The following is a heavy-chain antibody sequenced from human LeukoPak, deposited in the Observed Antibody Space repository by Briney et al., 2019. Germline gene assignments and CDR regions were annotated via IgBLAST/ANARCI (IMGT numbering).Heavy chain of an antibody. J-gene: IGHJ4*02. V-gene: IGHV3-30*02. D-gene: IGHD1-26*01. CDR3: AKAPRGSYYGGYFDY. CDR1: GFTFSSYG. CDR2: IRYDGSNK. Sequence: PGGSLRLSCAASGFTFSSYGMHWVRQAPGKGLEWVAFIRYDGSNKYYADSVKGRFTISRDNSKNTLYLQMNSLRAEDTAVYYCAKAPRGSYYGGYFDYWGQGTLVTVSS.